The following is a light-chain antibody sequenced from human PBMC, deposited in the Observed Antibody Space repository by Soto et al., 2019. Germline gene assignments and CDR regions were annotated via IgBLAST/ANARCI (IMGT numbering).Light chain of an antibody. Sequence: DIQMTQSPSSVSASVGDRVSITCRARQGISSWLAWYQQKPGKAPKVLLYAASSLQSGVPSRFSGSRSGTYFTITISSLQPEDFDTYSCQQANRFVRVTFGPRTKVDIK. J-gene: IGKJ3*01. CDR1: QGISSW. CDR3: QQANRFVRVT. CDR2: AAS. V-gene: IGKV1-12*01.